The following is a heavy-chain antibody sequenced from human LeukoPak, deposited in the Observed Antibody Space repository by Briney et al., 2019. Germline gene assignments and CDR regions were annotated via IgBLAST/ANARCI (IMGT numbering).Heavy chain of an antibody. CDR1: GFTFSSYA. J-gene: IGHJ4*02. V-gene: IGHV3-30*04. CDR2: ISYDGSNK. CDR3: ARDLDY. Sequence: PGGSLRLSCAASGFTFSSYAMHWVRQAPGKGLEWVVVISYDGSNKYYADSVKGRFTISRDNSKNTLYLQMNSLRAEDTAVYYCARDLDYWGQGTLVTVSS.